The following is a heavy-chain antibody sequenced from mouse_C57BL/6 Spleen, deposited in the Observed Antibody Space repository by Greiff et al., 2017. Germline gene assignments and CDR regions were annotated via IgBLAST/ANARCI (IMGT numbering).Heavy chain of an antibody. CDR3: ARGGMGAMDY. CDR1: GYTFTSYW. Sequence: QVQLQQPGAELVRPGTSVKLSCKASGYTFTSYWMHWVKQRPGQGLEWIGVIDPSDSYTNYNQKFKGKATLTVDTSSSPAYMQLSSLTSEDSAVYYCARGGMGAMDYWGQGTSVTVSS. D-gene: IGHD1-1*02. V-gene: IGHV1-59*01. CDR2: IDPSDSYT. J-gene: IGHJ4*01.